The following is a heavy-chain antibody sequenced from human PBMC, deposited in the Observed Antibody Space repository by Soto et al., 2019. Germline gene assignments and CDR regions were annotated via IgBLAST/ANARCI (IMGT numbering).Heavy chain of an antibody. CDR2: ISYDGSNK. CDR3: AKDVVVGATTGLGDYYYYYGMDV. J-gene: IGHJ6*02. D-gene: IGHD1-26*01. V-gene: IGHV3-30*18. CDR1: GFTFSSYG. Sequence: QVQLVESGGGVVQPGRSLRLSCAASGFTFSSYGMHWVRQAPGKGLEWVAVISYDGSNKYYADSVKGRFTISRDNSKNTLYLKMNSLRDEETAVYYCAKDVVVGATTGLGDYYYYYGMDVWGQGTTVTVSS.